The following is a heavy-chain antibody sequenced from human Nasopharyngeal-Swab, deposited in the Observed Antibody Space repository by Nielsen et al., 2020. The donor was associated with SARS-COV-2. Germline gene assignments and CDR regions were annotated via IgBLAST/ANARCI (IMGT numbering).Heavy chain of an antibody. V-gene: IGHV1-24*01. J-gene: IGHJ6*02. CDR2: FDPEDGET. D-gene: IGHD6-6*01. CDR1: GYTLTELS. Sequence: ASVKVSCKVSGYTLTELSMHWVRQAPGKGLEWMGGFDPEDGETIYAQKFQGRVTMTEDTSTDTAYMELSSLRSEDTAVYYCATFLIAARLYYYYGMDVLGQGTTVTVSS. CDR3: ATFLIAARLYYYYGMDV.